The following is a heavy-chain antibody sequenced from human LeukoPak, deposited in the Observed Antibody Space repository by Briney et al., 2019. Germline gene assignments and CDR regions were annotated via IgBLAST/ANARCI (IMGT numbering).Heavy chain of an antibody. V-gene: IGHV3-23*01. D-gene: IGHD2-21*02. J-gene: IGHJ6*02. CDR2: ISGSGGST. CDR1: GFTFSSYA. Sequence: GRSLRLSCAASGFTFSSYAMSWVRQAPGKGLEWVSAISGSGGSTYYADSVKGRFTISRDNSKNTLYLQMNSLRAEDTAVYYCAKSSDWVTHPRFYYYGMDVWGQGTTVTVSS. CDR3: AKSSDWVTHPRFYYYGMDV.